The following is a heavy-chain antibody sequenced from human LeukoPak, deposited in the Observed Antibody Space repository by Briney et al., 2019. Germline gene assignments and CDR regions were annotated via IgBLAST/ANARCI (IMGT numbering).Heavy chain of an antibody. CDR3: AREYSSSSGDAFDI. D-gene: IGHD6-13*01. CDR1: GFTFSSYW. V-gene: IGHV3-7*01. CDR2: IKQDGSEK. J-gene: IGHJ3*02. Sequence: GGSLRLSCAASGFTFSSYWMSWVRQAPGKGLEWVANIKQDGSEKYYVDSVKGRSTISRDNAKNSLYLQMNSLRAEETAVYYCAREYSSSSGDAFDIWGQGTMVTVSS.